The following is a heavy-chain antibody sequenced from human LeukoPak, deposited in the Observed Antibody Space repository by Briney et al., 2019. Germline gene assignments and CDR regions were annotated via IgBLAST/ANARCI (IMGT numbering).Heavy chain of an antibody. CDR2: IVVGTGKT. D-gene: IGHD3-10*01. V-gene: IGHV1-58*01. J-gene: IGHJ6*02. Sequence: AVKVSCKASGFTNSNSSVQWVRRARGQRPGWIGWIVVGTGKTNYAQRLQERVTITRDISTGTVDMELSSLRSEDTAVYYCAATSIRMVQRIIYYGKDVWGQGTTVTVSS. CDR3: AATSIRMVQRIIYYGKDV. CDR1: GFTNSNSS.